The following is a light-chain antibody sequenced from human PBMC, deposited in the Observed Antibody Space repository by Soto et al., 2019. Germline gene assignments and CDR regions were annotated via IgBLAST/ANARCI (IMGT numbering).Light chain of an antibody. CDR3: QQRDNWPT. CDR2: DVF. CDR1: QSVSSY. V-gene: IGKV3-11*01. J-gene: IGKJ1*01. Sequence: EIVLTQSPATLSLSPGERATLSCRASQSVSSYLAWYQQKPGQAPRLLIYDVFNRATGIPARFSGSGSGTDFTLTSSSLEPEDFAVYYCQQRDNWPTFGQGTKVDIK.